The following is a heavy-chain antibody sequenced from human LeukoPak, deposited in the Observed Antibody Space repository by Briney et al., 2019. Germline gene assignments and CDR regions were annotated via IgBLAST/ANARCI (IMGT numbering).Heavy chain of an antibody. CDR2: KYYSGST. CDR1: GVSINTCCYY. Sequence: SETLSLTCDVSGVSINTCCYYWTWIRQPPGKGLEWIGYKYYSGSTRYNSSLRSRLTISLDSSKNQFSLRLASVTAADTAVYYCARGRSYGFDFDSWGPGTLVIVSS. D-gene: IGHD5-18*01. CDR3: ARGRSYGFDFDS. J-gene: IGHJ4*02. V-gene: IGHV4-61*01.